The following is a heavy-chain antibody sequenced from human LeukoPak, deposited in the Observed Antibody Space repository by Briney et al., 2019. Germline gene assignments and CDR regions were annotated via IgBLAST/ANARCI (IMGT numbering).Heavy chain of an antibody. CDR1: GFTFSSYS. CDR2: ITTSGGAK. CDR3: ASVHYYALDY. D-gene: IGHD3-10*01. V-gene: IGHV3-48*01. Sequence: GGSLRLSCAASGFTFSSYSMNWVRQAPGKGLEWISYITTSGGAKNYADSVKGRFAISRDNAENSLYLQMSSLRAEDTAVYYCASVHYYALDYWGQGILVTVSS. J-gene: IGHJ4*02.